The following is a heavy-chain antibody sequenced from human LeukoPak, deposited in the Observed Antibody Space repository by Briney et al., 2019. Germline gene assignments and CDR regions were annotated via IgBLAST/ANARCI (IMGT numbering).Heavy chain of an antibody. D-gene: IGHD6-13*01. CDR2: INHSGST. V-gene: IGHV4-34*01. CDR1: GWSFSGYY. J-gene: IGHJ4*02. CDR3: ARRRGYRVYHFDY. Sequence: SGTLSLTCAVYGWSFSGYYWSWIRQPPGKGLEWIGEINHSGSTNYNPSLKSRVTISVDTSKNQFSLKMSSVTAADTAVYYCARRRGYRVYHFDYWGQGTLVTVSS.